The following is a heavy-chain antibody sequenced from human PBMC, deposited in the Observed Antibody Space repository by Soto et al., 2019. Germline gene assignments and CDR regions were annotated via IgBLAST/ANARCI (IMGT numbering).Heavy chain of an antibody. CDR1: GGSISSSSYY. D-gene: IGHD3-10*01. Sequence: SETLSLTCTVSGGSISSSSYYWGWIRQPPGKGLEWIGSIYYSGSTYYNPSLKSRVTISVDTSKNQFSLKLSSVTAADTAVYYCARPTGYYGSGSYPFDYWGQGTLVTVSS. J-gene: IGHJ4*02. CDR2: IYYSGST. CDR3: ARPTGYYGSGSYPFDY. V-gene: IGHV4-39*01.